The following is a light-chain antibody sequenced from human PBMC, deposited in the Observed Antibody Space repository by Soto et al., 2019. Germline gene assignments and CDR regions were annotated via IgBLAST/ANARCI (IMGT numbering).Light chain of an antibody. CDR1: SSDVGAYNL. Sequence: QSALTQPASVSGSPGQSVTISCAGTSSDVGAYNLVSWYQQHPGRAPKLMIYEDYRRPSGVSDRVSGSKSGNTASLTISGLQAEDEADYYCCSYAGSRPYVFGTGTKVTVL. J-gene: IGLJ1*01. CDR2: EDY. CDR3: CSYAGSRPYV. V-gene: IGLV2-23*01.